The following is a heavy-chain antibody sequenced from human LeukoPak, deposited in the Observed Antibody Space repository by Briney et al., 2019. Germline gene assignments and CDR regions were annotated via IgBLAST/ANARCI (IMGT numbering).Heavy chain of an antibody. CDR1: GYTFTGYY. J-gene: IGHJ4*02. D-gene: IGHD5-18*01. Sequence: VASVKVSCKASGYTFTGYYMHWVRQAPGQGLEWMGWINPNSGGTNYAQKFQGRVTMTRDTSISTAYMELSRLRSDDTAVYYCARVEYSYGSIDYWGQGTLVTVSS. CDR2: INPNSGGT. V-gene: IGHV1-2*02. CDR3: ARVEYSYGSIDY.